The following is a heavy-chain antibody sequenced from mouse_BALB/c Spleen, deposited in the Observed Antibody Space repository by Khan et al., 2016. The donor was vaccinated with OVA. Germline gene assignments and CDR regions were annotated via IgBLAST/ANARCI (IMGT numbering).Heavy chain of an antibody. Sequence: EVELVESGGGLVKPGGSLKLSCAASGFAFSSYDMSWVRQTPEQRLDWIAYISRGGGSFYFPDTVKGRSTISRDNAKNTPYLQLGSLKSEDTAMYYCTRHQATMITTSSYFDVWGAGTTVTVSS. J-gene: IGHJ1*01. CDR2: ISRGGGSF. CDR1: GFAFSSYD. D-gene: IGHD2-4*01. V-gene: IGHV5-12-1*01. CDR3: TRHQATMITTSSYFDV.